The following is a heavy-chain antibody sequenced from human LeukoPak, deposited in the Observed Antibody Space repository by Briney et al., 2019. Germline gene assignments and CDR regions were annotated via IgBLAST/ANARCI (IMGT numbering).Heavy chain of an antibody. V-gene: IGHV3-74*01. CDR1: GFTFSSYW. CDR2: INSDGSST. J-gene: IGHJ4*02. Sequence: PGGSLRLSCAGSGFTFSSYWMHWVRQAPGKGLVWVSRINSDGSSTSYADSVKGRFTISRDNAKNTLYLQMNSLRAEDTAVYYCARGTDLRYFDWLSDWGQGTLVTVSS. CDR3: ARGTDLRYFDWLSD. D-gene: IGHD3-9*01.